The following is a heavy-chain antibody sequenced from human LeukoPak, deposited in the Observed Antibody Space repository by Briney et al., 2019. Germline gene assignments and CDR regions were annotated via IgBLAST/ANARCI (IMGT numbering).Heavy chain of an antibody. CDR3: VRDVAVSGIDY. V-gene: IGHV3-74*01. CDR1: GFTFSNYW. D-gene: IGHD6-19*01. J-gene: IGHJ4*02. CDR2: ISSDGTST. Sequence: PGGSLRLSCAASGFTFSNYWMHWVRQAPGKGLVWVSRISSDGTSTTYADSVKGRFTTSRDNAKNTLYLQMNSLRAEDTAVYYCVRDVAVSGIDYWGQGSLVTVSS.